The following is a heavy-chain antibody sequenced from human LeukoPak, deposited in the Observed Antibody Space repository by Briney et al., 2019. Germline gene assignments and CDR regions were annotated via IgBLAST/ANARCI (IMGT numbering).Heavy chain of an antibody. V-gene: IGHV4-59*02. D-gene: IGHD6-6*01. Sequence: PSETLSLTCTVSGGSVSGYYWSWIRQPPGKGLEWIGYIYYSGSTNYNPSLKSRVTISVDTSENQFSLKLTSVTAADTAVYYCARDREYSSSGLVWFDPWGHGILVIVSS. CDR2: IYYSGST. J-gene: IGHJ5*02. CDR3: ARDREYSSSGLVWFDP. CDR1: GGSVSGYY.